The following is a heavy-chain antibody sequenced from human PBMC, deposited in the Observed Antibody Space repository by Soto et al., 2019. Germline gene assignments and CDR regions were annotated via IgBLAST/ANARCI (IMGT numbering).Heavy chain of an antibody. D-gene: IGHD3-3*01. V-gene: IGHV1-18*01. Sequence: QVQLVQSGAEVKKPGASVKVSCKASGYTFTSYGTSWVRQAPGQGLEGMGWISAYNGNTNYAQKLQGRVTMTTDTSTSTAYMELRSLRSDDTAVYYCARGMDYDFWSGPYYFDYWGQGTLVTVSS. CDR3: ARGMDYDFWSGPYYFDY. CDR2: ISAYNGNT. J-gene: IGHJ4*02. CDR1: GYTFTSYG.